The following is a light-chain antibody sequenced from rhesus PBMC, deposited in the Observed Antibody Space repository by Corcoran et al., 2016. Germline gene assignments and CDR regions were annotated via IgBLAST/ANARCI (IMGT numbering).Light chain of an antibody. J-gene: IGKJ4*01. CDR1: HIVSSS. Sequence: EIVMTQSPATLFLSPGERATLSCRASHIVSSSFAWYQQKPGQAPKLLRYGASSRATGIPDRFRGSGSGTYFTLTISSLEPEEVGVYYCRQDYSWPLTFGGGTKVELK. CDR2: GAS. V-gene: IGKV3-42*01. CDR3: RQDYSWPLT.